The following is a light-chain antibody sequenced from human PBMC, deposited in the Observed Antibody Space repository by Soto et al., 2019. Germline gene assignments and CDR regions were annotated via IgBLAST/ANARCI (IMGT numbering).Light chain of an antibody. V-gene: IGKV3-20*01. CDR2: GAS. Sequence: EIVLTQSPGTLSLSPGERATLSCRASQSVSSTYIAWYQQKPGRAPRLLLYGASSRATGIPDRFSGSGSGTDFTLTISRLEPEDFAVYFCQQYGRSPPFTFGQGTKVEIK. J-gene: IGKJ2*01. CDR3: QQYGRSPPFT. CDR1: QSVSSTY.